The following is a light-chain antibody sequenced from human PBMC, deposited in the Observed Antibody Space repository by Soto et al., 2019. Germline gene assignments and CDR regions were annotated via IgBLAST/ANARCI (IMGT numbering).Light chain of an antibody. J-gene: IGKJ5*01. CDR2: DAS. Sequence: EIVLTQSPGTLSLSPEERATLSCRASQSIGSSYLAWYQQKPGQAPRLLIYDASTRAPGIPARFSGSGSGTDFTLTITSLEPEDFAVYFCHQRYNWPRVTFGQGTRLEIK. CDR3: HQRYNWPRVT. CDR1: QSIGSSY. V-gene: IGKV3D-20*02.